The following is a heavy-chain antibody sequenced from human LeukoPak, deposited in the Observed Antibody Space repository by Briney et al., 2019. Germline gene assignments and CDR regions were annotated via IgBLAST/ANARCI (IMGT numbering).Heavy chain of an antibody. Sequence: PGGSLRLSCAASGFTFSSYWMSWVRQAPGKGLEWVANIKKDGSEKNYVDSVKGRFTISRDNAKNSLYLQMNSLRAEDTAVYYCARTGYSGYDYSWFDPWGQGTLVTVSS. CDR1: GFTFSSYW. V-gene: IGHV3-7*01. J-gene: IGHJ5*02. CDR2: IKKDGSEK. CDR3: ARTGYSGYDYSWFDP. D-gene: IGHD5-12*01.